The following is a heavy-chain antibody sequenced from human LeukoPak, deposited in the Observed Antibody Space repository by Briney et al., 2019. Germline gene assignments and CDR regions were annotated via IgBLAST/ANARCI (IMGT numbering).Heavy chain of an antibody. CDR3: ARGKSYCGGDCYGY. Sequence: SETLSLTCNVSGGSINSYYWSWIRQPAGEGLEWIGRIYSSGSTNYNPSLKSRVTMLVDTSKNQFSLKLSSVTAADTAVYYCARGKSYCGGDCYGYWGRGTLVTVSP. V-gene: IGHV4-4*07. J-gene: IGHJ4*02. CDR1: GGSINSYY. D-gene: IGHD2-21*02. CDR2: IYSSGST.